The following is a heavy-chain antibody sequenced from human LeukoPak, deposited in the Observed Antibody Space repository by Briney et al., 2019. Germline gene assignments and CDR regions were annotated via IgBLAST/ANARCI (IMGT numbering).Heavy chain of an antibody. CDR2: INSDGSST. J-gene: IGHJ4*02. V-gene: IGHV3-74*01. CDR3: ARGARGSGTASDY. Sequence: PGGSLRLSCAASGFTFGSYWMHWVRQAPGKGLVWVSRINSDGSSTNYADSVKGRFTISRDNAKNTLHLQMNSLRAEDTAVYYCARGARGSGTASDYWGQGTLVTVSS. CDR1: GFTFGSYW. D-gene: IGHD3-10*01.